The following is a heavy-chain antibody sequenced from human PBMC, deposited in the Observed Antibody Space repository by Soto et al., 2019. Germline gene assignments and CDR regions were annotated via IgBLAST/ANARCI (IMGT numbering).Heavy chain of an antibody. CDR3: ASVRGGYYYAMDV. D-gene: IGHD3-10*02. Sequence: SETLSLTCTVSGGSISNGAYYWSWIRQLPGKGLEWIVYMHYSGTTNYNPSLKSRVTISVDKSKNQFSLKLSSVTAADTAVYYCASVRGGYYYAMDVWGQGTTVTVSS. J-gene: IGHJ6*02. CDR2: MHYSGTT. CDR1: GGSISNGAYY. V-gene: IGHV4-31*03.